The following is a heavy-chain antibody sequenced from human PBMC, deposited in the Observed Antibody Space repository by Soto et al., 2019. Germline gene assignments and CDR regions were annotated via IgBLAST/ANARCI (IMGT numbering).Heavy chain of an antibody. J-gene: IGHJ6*02. CDR3: ARASGSGSYYRNYYYYGMDV. CDR2: MNPNSGNT. CDR1: GYTFTSYD. D-gene: IGHD3-10*01. V-gene: IGHV1-8*01. Sequence: ASVKVSCKASGYTFTSYDINWVRQATGQGLEWMGWMNPNSGNTGYAQKFQGRVAMTRNTSISTAYMELSSLRSEDTAVYYCARASGSGSYYRNYYYYGMDVWGQGNTVTVSS.